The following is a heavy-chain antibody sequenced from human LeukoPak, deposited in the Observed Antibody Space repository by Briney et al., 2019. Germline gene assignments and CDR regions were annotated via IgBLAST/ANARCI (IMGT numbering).Heavy chain of an antibody. V-gene: IGHV4-34*01. Sequence: SETLSLTCAVYGGSFRGYYWTTIRQPPGTGLEAIGEINHTGSTNYNPSLKSRVTISVDTSKNQFSLKLSSVTAADTAVYYCARDVVVPAAMRGYYYYYGMDVWGKGTTVTVSS. CDR1: GGSFRGYY. J-gene: IGHJ6*04. D-gene: IGHD2-2*01. CDR2: INHTGST. CDR3: ARDVVVPAAMRGYYYYYGMDV.